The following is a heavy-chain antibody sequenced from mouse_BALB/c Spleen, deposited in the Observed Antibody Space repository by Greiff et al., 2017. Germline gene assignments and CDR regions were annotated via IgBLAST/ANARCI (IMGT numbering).Heavy chain of an antibody. CDR2: IWGDGST. V-gene: IGHV2-6-7*01. CDR1: GFSLTGYG. CDR3: AREVRRGGGYAMDS. Sequence: VKLMESGPGLVAPSQSLSITCTVSGFSLTGYGVNWVRQPPGKGLEWLGMIWGDGSTDYNSALKSRLSISKDNSKSQVFLKMNSLQTDDTARYYCAREVRRGGGYAMDSWGQGTSVTVSA. J-gene: IGHJ4*01. D-gene: IGHD2-14*01.